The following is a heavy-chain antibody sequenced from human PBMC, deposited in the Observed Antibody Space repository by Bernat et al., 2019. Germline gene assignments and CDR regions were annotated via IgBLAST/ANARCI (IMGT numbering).Heavy chain of an antibody. Sequence: EVQLVETGGGLIQPGGSLRLSCAASGFTVSSNYMSWVRQAPGKGLEWVSVIYSGGSTYYADTVKGRFTISRDTSKNTLYLQMNSLRAEDTAVYYCARGPSYYYGSGSFDFDYWGQGTLVTVSS. CDR1: GFTVSSNY. CDR2: IYSGGST. J-gene: IGHJ4*02. V-gene: IGHV3-53*02. CDR3: ARGPSYYYGSGSFDFDY. D-gene: IGHD3-10*01.